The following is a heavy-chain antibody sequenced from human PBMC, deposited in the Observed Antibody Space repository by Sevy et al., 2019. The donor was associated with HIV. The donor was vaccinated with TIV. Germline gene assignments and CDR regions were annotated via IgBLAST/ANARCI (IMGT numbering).Heavy chain of an antibody. V-gene: IGHV1-2*04. CDR1: GYSFTVYY. J-gene: IGHJ4*02. CDR3: ARGGQWQVLNGPDFDY. D-gene: IGHD6-19*01. Sequence: ASVKVSCKASGYSFTVYYMHWVRQAPGQGLEWMGRINPNSGDTNFAQKFQGWVTLTRDTSISTASMELSRLKSDDTAVYYCARGGQWQVLNGPDFDYWGQGTPVTVSS. CDR2: INPNSGDT.